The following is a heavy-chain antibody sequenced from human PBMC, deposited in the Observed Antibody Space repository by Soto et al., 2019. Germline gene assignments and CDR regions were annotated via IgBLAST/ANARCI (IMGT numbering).Heavy chain of an antibody. CDR2: IYPGDSET. V-gene: IGHV5-51*01. CDR1: GYSFIHSW. D-gene: IGHD6-6*01. J-gene: IGHJ4*02. Sequence: GESLKISCKASGYSFIHSWIGWVRQMPGKGLEWMGIIYPGDSETKYSPSFQGQVTISADRSISTAYLQWSNLKASDIAMYYCAVYGSSAEGDSLDSWGQGTLVTVSS. CDR3: AVYGSSAEGDSLDS.